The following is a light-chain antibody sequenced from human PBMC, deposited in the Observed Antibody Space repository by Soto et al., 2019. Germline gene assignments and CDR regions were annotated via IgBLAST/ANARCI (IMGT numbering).Light chain of an antibody. CDR2: EVS. J-gene: IGLJ1*01. CDR1: SSDVGRYNY. Sequence: QSALTQPASVSGSHGQSITISCTGTSSDVGRYNYVSWYQQHPGKAPKLMIYEVSNRPSGVSDRFSGSKSGNTASLTISGLQAEDEADYYCSSYTSSTTYVFGTGTKLTVL. CDR3: SSYTSSTTYV. V-gene: IGLV2-14*01.